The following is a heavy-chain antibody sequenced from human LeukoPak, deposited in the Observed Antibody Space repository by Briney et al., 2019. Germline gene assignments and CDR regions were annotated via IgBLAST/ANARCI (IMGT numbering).Heavy chain of an antibody. CDR3: AKVPNSSGWY. Sequence: GGSLRLSCAASGFTFSSYAMSWVRQASGKGLEWVSAISSGGGSTYYADSVKGRFSISRDNSENTLYLQMNSLRAEDTAVYYCAKVPNSSGWYWGQGTLVTVSS. V-gene: IGHV3-23*01. CDR1: GFTFSSYA. D-gene: IGHD6-19*01. J-gene: IGHJ4*02. CDR2: ISSGGGST.